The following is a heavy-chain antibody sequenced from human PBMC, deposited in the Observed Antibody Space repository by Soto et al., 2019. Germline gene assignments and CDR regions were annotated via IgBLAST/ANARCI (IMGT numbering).Heavy chain of an antibody. J-gene: IGHJ4*02. CDR3: VRYCSTTKCPFDF. Sequence: SETLSLTCTVSGGSISSGGSYWGWIRQPPGKGLEWIGYIYYSGNTYFNPSLKSRVTVSVDTSKNQFSLNLSSVTAADTAVYYCVRYCSTTKCPFDFWGQGTLVTVSS. CDR1: GGSISSGGSY. V-gene: IGHV4-30-4*01. CDR2: IYYSGNT. D-gene: IGHD2-2*01.